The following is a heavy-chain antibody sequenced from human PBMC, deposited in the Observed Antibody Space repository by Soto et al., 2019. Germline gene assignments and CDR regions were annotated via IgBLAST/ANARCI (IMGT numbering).Heavy chain of an antibody. CDR1: GFTFSSYG. J-gene: IGHJ3*01. Sequence: PGGSLRLSCAASGFTFSSYGMHWVRQAPGKGLEWVAVIWYDGSNKYYADSVKGRFTISRDNSKNTLYLQMNSLRAEDTAVYYCARDRLTTNHDAFDFWGQGTMVTVSS. CDR2: IWYDGSNK. CDR3: ARDRLTTNHDAFDF. D-gene: IGHD4-17*01. V-gene: IGHV3-33*01.